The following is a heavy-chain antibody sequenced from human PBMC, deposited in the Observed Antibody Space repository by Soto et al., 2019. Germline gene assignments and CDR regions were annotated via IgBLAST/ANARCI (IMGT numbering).Heavy chain of an antibody. CDR2: ISAYNGNT. CDR3: ARVQDSTSYYYDSGWFDP. Sequence: ASVNVSCKASGYTFTSYGISWVRQAPGQGLEWMGWISAYNGNTNYAQKLEGVVTMTTDTSTSTAYMELRSLRSDDTAVYYCARVQDSTSYYYDSGWFDPWGQGTLVTVSS. J-gene: IGHJ5*02. D-gene: IGHD3-22*01. CDR1: GYTFTSYG. V-gene: IGHV1-18*04.